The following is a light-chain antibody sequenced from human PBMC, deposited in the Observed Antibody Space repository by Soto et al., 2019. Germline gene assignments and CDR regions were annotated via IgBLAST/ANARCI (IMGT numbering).Light chain of an antibody. V-gene: IGKV1-17*01. CDR3: LQHNSYPRT. CDR1: QDIIHC. J-gene: IGKJ1*01. Sequence: DSQMTQSPSSLSASVGDRVTITCRASQDIIHCLGWYQQKPGKAPKRLIYAASSLQSGVPSRFSGSGSGTEFTLTISSLQPEGFATYYCLQHNSYPRTFGQGTKVDI. CDR2: AAS.